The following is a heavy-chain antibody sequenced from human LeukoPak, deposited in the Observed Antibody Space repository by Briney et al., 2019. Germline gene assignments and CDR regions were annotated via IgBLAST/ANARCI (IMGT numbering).Heavy chain of an antibody. CDR1: GYTFTGYY. CDR2: INPNSGGT. D-gene: IGHD3-22*01. CDR3: AREDYYDSGSFDP. V-gene: IGHV1-2*02. J-gene: IGHJ5*02. Sequence: ASVTVSCKASGYTFTGYYMHWVRQAPGQGLEWMGWINPNSGGTNYAQKFQGRVTMTRDTSISTAYMELSSLRSEGTAVYYCAREDYYDSGSFDPWGQGTLVTVSS.